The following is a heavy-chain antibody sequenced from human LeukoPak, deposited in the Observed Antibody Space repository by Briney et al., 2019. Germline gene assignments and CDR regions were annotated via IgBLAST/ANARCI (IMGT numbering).Heavy chain of an antibody. Sequence: SETLSLTCAVYGGSFSGYYWSWIRQPPGKGLEWIGEINHSGSTNYNPSLKSRVTISVDTSKNQFSLKLSSVTAADTAVYYCARRGGRYANDDPWGQGTLVTVSS. CDR1: GGSFSGYY. D-gene: IGHD1-1*01. J-gene: IGHJ5*02. V-gene: IGHV4-34*01. CDR2: INHSGST. CDR3: ARRGGRYANDDP.